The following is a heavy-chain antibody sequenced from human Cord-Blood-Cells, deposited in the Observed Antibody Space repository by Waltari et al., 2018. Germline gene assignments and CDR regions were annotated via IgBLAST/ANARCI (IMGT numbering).Heavy chain of an antibody. CDR2: IYHSGRN. D-gene: IGHD5-18*01. CDR1: GYSISSGYY. V-gene: IGHV4-38-2*02. J-gene: IGHJ4*02. Sequence: QVQLQESGPGLVKPSETLSLTCTVSGYSISSGYYWGWIRQPPGKGLEWIGSIYHSGRNYYNTSLKSRVTISVDTSKNQFALKLSSVTDADTAVYYCAREGHVDTAMAFDYWGQGTLVTVSS. CDR3: AREGHVDTAMAFDY.